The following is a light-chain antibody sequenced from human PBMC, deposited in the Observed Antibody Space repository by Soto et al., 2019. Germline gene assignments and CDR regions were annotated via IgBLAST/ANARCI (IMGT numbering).Light chain of an antibody. Sequence: EIVMTQSPATLSVSPGERATLSCRASQSVSSNLAWYQQKPGQPPRLLIYGASTRATSIPARFSGSGSGTEVTLTISSLQSEDFAVYYCQQYNNWPPLTFGGGTKVEIK. CDR3: QQYNNWPPLT. J-gene: IGKJ4*01. CDR2: GAS. CDR1: QSVSSN. V-gene: IGKV3-15*01.